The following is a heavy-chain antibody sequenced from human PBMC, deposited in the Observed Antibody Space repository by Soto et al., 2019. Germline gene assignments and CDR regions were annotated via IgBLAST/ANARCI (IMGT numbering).Heavy chain of an antibody. CDR1: GYSFTSYW. V-gene: IGHV5-51*01. Sequence: PGESLKISCKGSGYSFTSYWIGWVRQMPGKGLEWMGIIYPGDSDTRYSPSFQGQVTISADKSISTAYLQWSSLKASDTAMYYCERLNGVAAASNTFDYWGQGTLVTVSS. D-gene: IGHD6-13*01. CDR3: ERLNGVAAASNTFDY. CDR2: IYPGDSDT. J-gene: IGHJ4*02.